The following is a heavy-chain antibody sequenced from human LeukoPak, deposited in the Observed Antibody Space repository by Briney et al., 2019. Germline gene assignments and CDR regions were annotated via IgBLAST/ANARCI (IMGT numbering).Heavy chain of an antibody. CDR2: ISYDGSDK. J-gene: IGHJ3*02. CDR3: AREGIAAAAHGDAFDI. Sequence: QPGGSLRLSCAASGFTFSRYAMHWVRQAPGKGLEWVAVISYDGSDKYYADSVKGRFTISRDNSKNTLYLQMSSLRAEDTAVYYCAREGIAAAAHGDAFDIWGQETMVTVSS. D-gene: IGHD6-13*01. V-gene: IGHV3-30-3*01. CDR1: GFTFSRYA.